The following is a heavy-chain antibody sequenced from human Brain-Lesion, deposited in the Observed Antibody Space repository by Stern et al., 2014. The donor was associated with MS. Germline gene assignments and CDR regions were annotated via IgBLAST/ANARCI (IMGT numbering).Heavy chain of an antibody. CDR1: GFTFGNYW. Sequence: VQLVESGGGLVQPGGSLTISCTAAGFTFGNYWMTWVRQSPGKGLEWVANIKEDGPEKNYVDCVKGRFTISRDNARNSLYLQMNSLRVEDTALYYCARVYNTIYGIVTQRGSGMDVWGQGTTVIVSS. D-gene: IGHD3-3*01. V-gene: IGHV3-7*01. CDR3: ARVYNTIYGIVTQRGSGMDV. CDR2: IKEDGPEK. J-gene: IGHJ6*02.